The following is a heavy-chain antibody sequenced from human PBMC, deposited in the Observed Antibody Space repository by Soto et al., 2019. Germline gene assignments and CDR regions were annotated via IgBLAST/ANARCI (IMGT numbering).Heavy chain of an antibody. CDR2: ISYSGNT. CDR1: GGFISNGGYY. Sequence: SETLSLTCTVSGGFISNGGYYWSWIRQHPGKGLEWIGYISYSGNTYYNPSLKSRVTISVDTSKNQFSLNLGSLTAADTAVYYCARARSFFDSWGQGTLVTVYS. J-gene: IGHJ4*02. CDR3: ARARSFFDS. D-gene: IGHD3-10*01. V-gene: IGHV4-31*03.